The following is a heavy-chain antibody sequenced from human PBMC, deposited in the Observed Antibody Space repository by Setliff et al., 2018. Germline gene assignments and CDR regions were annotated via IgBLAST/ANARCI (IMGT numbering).Heavy chain of an antibody. J-gene: IGHJ4*02. CDR3: AKDRYCGGGSCLKDFEY. V-gene: IGHV3-48*04. Sequence: SGGSLRLSCAASGFTFSTFWMSWVRQAPGKGLEWVSYISSSGSTIYYADSVKGRFTISRDNAKNSLYLQMNSLRAEDTAVYYCAKDRYCGGGSCLKDFEYWGQGTLVTVSS. CDR2: ISSSGSTI. D-gene: IGHD2-15*01. CDR1: GFTFSTFW.